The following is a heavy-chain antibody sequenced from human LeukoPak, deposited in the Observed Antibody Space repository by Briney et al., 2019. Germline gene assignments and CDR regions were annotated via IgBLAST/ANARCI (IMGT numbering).Heavy chain of an antibody. J-gene: IGHJ4*02. V-gene: IGHV1-69*01. D-gene: IGHD4-17*01. CDR3: ARDGGDYGDYYFDY. CDR2: IIPIFGTA. Sequence: ASVKVSCKASGGTFSSYAISWVRQAPGQGLEWMGGIIPIFGTANYAQKFQGRVTITADGSTSTAYMELSSLRSEDTAVYYCARDGGDYGDYYFDYWGQGTLVTVSS. CDR1: GGTFSSYA.